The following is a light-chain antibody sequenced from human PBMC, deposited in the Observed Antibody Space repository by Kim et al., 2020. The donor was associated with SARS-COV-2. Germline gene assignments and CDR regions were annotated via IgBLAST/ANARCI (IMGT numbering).Light chain of an antibody. J-gene: IGLJ3*02. CDR2: QDS. Sequence: SYELTQPPSVSVSPGQTASITCSGDKLGDKYACWYQQKPGQSPVLVIYQDSKRPSGIPERFSGPNSGNTATLTISGTQARDEADYYCQAWDSSTAVFGGG. CDR1: KLGDKY. CDR3: QAWDSSTAV. V-gene: IGLV3-1*01.